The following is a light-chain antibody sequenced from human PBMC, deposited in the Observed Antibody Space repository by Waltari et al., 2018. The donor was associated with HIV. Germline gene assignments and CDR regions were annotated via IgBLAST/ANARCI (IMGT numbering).Light chain of an antibody. V-gene: IGLV1-47*01. CDR2: RKN. J-gene: IGLJ2*01. CDR1: RSNSRNNH. Sequence: VLTQPPSASGSPGQRVTISCSGGRSNSRNNHLYWYHQFPGTAPNLPIYRKNQRPSGVPDRFSGSKSGTSASQVISGLRSEDEAEYYCAACDDRLSGVFGGGTKVTVL. CDR3: AACDDRLSGV.